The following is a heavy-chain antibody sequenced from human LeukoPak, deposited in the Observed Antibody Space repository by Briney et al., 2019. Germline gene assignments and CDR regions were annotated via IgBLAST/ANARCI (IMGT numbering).Heavy chain of an antibody. CDR2: IYTSGST. Sequence: PSETLSLTCTVSGGSISSYYWSWIRKPAGKGLEWIGRIYTSGSTNYNPSLKSRVTMSVDTSKNQFSLKLSSVTAADTAVYYCAGTVTTHYYYYYMDVWGKGTTVTVSS. CDR3: AGTVTTHYYYYYMDV. CDR1: GGSISSYY. J-gene: IGHJ6*03. D-gene: IGHD4-17*01. V-gene: IGHV4-4*07.